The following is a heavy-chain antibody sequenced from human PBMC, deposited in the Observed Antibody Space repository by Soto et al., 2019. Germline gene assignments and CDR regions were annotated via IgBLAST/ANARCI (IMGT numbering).Heavy chain of an antibody. CDR1: GYTLTELS. Sequence: ASVKVSCKVSGYTLTELSMHWVRQAPGKGLEWMGGFDPEDGETIYAQKVQGRVTMTEDTSTDTAYMELSSLRSEDTAVYYCAKYGSGSYYYYYGMDVWGQGTTVTVSS. D-gene: IGHD3-10*01. J-gene: IGHJ6*02. CDR2: FDPEDGET. V-gene: IGHV1-24*01. CDR3: AKYGSGSYYYYYGMDV.